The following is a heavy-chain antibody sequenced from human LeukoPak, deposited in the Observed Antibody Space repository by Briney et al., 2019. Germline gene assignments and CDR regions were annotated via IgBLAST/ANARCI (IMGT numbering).Heavy chain of an antibody. D-gene: IGHD6-6*01. Sequence: PGGSLRLSCSASGFTFSTYWMSWVRQAPGKGLEWVSGISGSGGSTYYADSVKGRFAISRDNSKNTLYLQVNSLKAEDTAIYYCAKDRNSVGSSYNYWGQGTLVTVSS. V-gene: IGHV3-23*01. CDR2: ISGSGGST. CDR1: GFTFSTYW. CDR3: AKDRNSVGSSYNY. J-gene: IGHJ4*02.